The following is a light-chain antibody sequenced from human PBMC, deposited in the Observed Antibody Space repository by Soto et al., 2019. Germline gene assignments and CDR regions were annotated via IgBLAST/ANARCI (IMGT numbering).Light chain of an antibody. CDR1: QGIGYN. Sequence: DIQMTQSPTSLSASVGDRVTITCRASQGIGYNLAGYQQKPGKVPKVLIYTASTLHSGVPSRFSGSGSGTEFTLTINSLQPEDVATYFCQKYDSVPWSFGQGTRVEI. CDR2: TAS. CDR3: QKYDSVPWS. V-gene: IGKV1-27*01. J-gene: IGKJ1*01.